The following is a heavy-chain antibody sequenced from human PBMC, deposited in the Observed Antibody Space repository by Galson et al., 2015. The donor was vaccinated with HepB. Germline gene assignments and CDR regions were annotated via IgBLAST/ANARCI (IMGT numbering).Heavy chain of an antibody. V-gene: IGHV5-10-1*01. Sequence: QSGAEVKKPGESLRISCKGSGYSFTSYWISWVRQMPGKGLEWMGRIDPSDSYTNYSPSFQGHVTISADKSISTAYLQWSSLKASDTAMYYCARYGEDTAMVTLYYYYGMDVWGQGTTVTVSS. J-gene: IGHJ6*02. CDR3: ARYGEDTAMVTLYYYYGMDV. D-gene: IGHD5-18*01. CDR1: GYSFTSYW. CDR2: IDPSDSYT.